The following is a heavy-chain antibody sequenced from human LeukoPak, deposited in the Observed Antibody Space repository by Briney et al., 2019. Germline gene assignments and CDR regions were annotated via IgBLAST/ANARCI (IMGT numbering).Heavy chain of an antibody. CDR1: GFTFDDYA. D-gene: IGHD6-19*01. J-gene: IGHJ4*02. CDR3: ARDWFRGMTVAGPLDY. CDR2: ISYDGSNK. V-gene: IGHV3-30*04. Sequence: GGSLRLSCAASGFTFDDYAMHWVRQAPGKGLEWVAIISYDGSNKYYADSVKGRFTISRDNSKNTLSLQMNSLRAEDTAVYYCARDWFRGMTVAGPLDYWGQGTQVTVSS.